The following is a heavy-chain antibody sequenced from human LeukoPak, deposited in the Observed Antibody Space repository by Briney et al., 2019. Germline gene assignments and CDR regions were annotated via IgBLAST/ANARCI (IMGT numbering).Heavy chain of an antibody. J-gene: IGHJ4*02. Sequence: SETLSLTCTVSGGSISSYYWSWIRQPPGKGLEWIGYIYYSGSTNYNPSLKSRVTISVDTSKNQFSLKLSSVTAADTAVYYCARARRYGSGSYRYWGQGTLVTVSS. CDR2: IYYSGST. D-gene: IGHD3-10*01. CDR3: ARARRYGSGSYRY. V-gene: IGHV4-59*12. CDR1: GGSISSYY.